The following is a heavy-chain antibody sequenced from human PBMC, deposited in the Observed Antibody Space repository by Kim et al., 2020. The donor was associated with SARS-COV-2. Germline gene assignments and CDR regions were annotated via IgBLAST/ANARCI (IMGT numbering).Heavy chain of an antibody. CDR2: IWWNGRNK. CDR3: ARELKAGYSHAPDT. V-gene: IGHV3-33*08. D-gene: IGHD3-9*01. Sequence: GGSLRLSCAASAFSFGDYGMHWVRQAPGKGLEWVATIWWNGRNKFYADSVKGRFTISRDNSKHIVYLEMNSLRAEDTAVYYCARELKAGYSHAPDTWGQGTMVTVSS. CDR1: AFSFGDYG. J-gene: IGHJ3*02.